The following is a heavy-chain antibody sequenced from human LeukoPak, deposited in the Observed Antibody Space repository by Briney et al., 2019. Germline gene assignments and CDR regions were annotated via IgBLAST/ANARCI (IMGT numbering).Heavy chain of an antibody. V-gene: IGHV3-23*01. Sequence: GGSLRLSCAASGFTFSSYAMSWVRQAPGKGLEWVSAISGSGGSTYYADFVKGRFTISRDNSKNTLYLQMNSLRAEDTAVYYCARVGATSGSFDYWGQGTLVTVSS. CDR3: ARVGATSGSFDY. D-gene: IGHD1-26*01. J-gene: IGHJ4*02. CDR2: ISGSGGST. CDR1: GFTFSSYA.